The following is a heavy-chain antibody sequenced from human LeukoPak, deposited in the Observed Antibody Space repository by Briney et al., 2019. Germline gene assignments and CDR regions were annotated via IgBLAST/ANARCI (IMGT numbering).Heavy chain of an antibody. CDR1: GFTFSSYA. CDR2: ISYDGSNK. J-gene: IGHJ4*02. D-gene: IGHD6-19*01. Sequence: GRSLRLSCAASGFTFSSYAMHWVRQAPGKGLEWVAVISYDGSNKYYADSVKGRFTISRDNSKNTLYLQMNSLRAEDTAVYYCAREQWLVEGFDYWGQGTLVTVSS. V-gene: IGHV3-30-3*01. CDR3: AREQWLVEGFDY.